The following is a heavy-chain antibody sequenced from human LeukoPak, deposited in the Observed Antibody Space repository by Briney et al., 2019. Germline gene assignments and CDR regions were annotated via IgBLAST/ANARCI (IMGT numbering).Heavy chain of an antibody. J-gene: IGHJ6*03. Sequence: GGSLRLSCAASGFTFSSYGMHWVRQAPGKGLEWVAVISYDGSNKYYADSVKGRFTISRDNAKNSLYLQMNSLRAEDTAVYYCARAGGSYYYYYYVDVWGKGTTVTVSS. CDR1: GFTFSSYG. V-gene: IGHV3-30*03. CDR2: ISYDGSNK. CDR3: ARAGGSYYYYYYVDV. D-gene: IGHD1-26*01.